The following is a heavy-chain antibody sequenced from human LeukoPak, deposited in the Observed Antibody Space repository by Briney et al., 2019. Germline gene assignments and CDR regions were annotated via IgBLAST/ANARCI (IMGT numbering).Heavy chain of an antibody. CDR1: GGSHSCFH. V-gene: IGHV4-34*01. CDR2: IYHSGST. CDR3: ATHAEYCSGGSCYPAHHDY. J-gene: IGHJ4*02. D-gene: IGHD2-15*01. Sequence: SETLSHTCAVYGGSHSCFHWRWIRPPPEEGVEGMGYIYHSGSTNYNPSHNRPVTISVDTSKNQFSLKLSSVTAADTAVYYCATHAEYCSGGSCYPAHHDYWGQGTLVTVSS.